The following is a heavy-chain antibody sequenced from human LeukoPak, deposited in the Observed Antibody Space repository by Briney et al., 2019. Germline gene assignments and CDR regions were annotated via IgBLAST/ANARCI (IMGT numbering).Heavy chain of an antibody. CDR1: GYTFTGYY. J-gene: IGHJ5*02. D-gene: IGHD2-15*01. CDR3: ARICSGGSCLFDP. V-gene: IGHV1-2*06. CDR2: INPNSGGT. Sequence: ASVKVSCKASGYTFTGYYMHWVRQAPGQGLEWMGRINPNSGGTNYAQKFQGRVTMTRDTSISTAYMELSRLRSDDTAVYYCARICSGGSCLFDPWGQGTLVTVSS.